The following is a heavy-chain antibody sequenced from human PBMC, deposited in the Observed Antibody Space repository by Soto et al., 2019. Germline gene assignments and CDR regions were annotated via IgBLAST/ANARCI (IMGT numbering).Heavy chain of an antibody. J-gene: IGHJ1*01. D-gene: IGHD4-17*01. V-gene: IGHV1-69*13. CDR1: GGTFSSYA. Sequence: GASVKVSCKASGGTFSSYAISWVRQAPGQGLEWMGGIIPIFRTPDYAQKFQGRVTISADESTSTAYMELSGLRGDDTAVYYCARSRTTVTPSGFHHWGQGTLVTVSS. CDR2: IIPIFRTP. CDR3: ARSRTTVTPSGFHH.